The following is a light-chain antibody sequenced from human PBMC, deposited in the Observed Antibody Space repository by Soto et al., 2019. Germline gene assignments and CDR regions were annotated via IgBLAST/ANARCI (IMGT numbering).Light chain of an antibody. CDR3: SSYTASDTLL. CDR1: SSDVGAYNS. J-gene: IGLJ2*01. CDR2: EVS. V-gene: IGLV2-14*01. Sequence: QSALTQPASVSGSVGQSITISCTGTSSDVGAYNSVSWYQQYPGKAPKFIIYEVSNRPSGVSNRFSGSKSGNTASLTISGLQAEDDADYFCSSYTASDTLLFGGGTKVTVL.